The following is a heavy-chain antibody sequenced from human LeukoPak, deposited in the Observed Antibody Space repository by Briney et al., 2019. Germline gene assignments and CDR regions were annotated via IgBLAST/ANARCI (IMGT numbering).Heavy chain of an antibody. CDR1: GFTFSTYS. Sequence: MAGGSLRLSCAASGFTFSTYSMNWVRQAPGKGLEWVSSIGGSSRSIYYADSMKGRFTISRDNAKNSLCLQMNSLRAEDTAVYYCARERGGDQGEAFDIWGQGTMVTVSS. CDR2: IGGSSRSI. J-gene: IGHJ3*02. CDR3: ARERGGDQGEAFDI. D-gene: IGHD2-21*02. V-gene: IGHV3-21*01.